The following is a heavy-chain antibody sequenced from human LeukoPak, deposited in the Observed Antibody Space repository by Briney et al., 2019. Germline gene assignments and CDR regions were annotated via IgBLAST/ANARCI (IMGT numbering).Heavy chain of an antibody. J-gene: IGHJ4*02. V-gene: IGHV3-23*01. CDR3: AKRVINNPFDN. CDR2: ISNDGTT. D-gene: IGHD2/OR15-2a*01. CDR1: GFSFNDCT. Sequence: GGSLRLSCAASGFSFNDCTMNWVRQAPGKGLEWVAVISNDGTTYYIDSVKGRFTIFRDNSKNTLYLQMNGLRAVDTAVYFCAKRVINNPFDNWGQGTLVTVSS.